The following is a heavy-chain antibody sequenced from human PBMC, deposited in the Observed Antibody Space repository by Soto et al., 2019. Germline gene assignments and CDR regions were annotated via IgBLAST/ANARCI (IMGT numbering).Heavy chain of an antibody. Sequence: QVQLVQSGAEVKKPGASVKVSCKASGYTFTSYYMHWVRQAPGQGLEWMGIINPSGGSTSYAQKFQGRVTMTRDTSTSTVYMELSSLRSEDMAVYYCARDRGIAVAASVGMDVWGQGTTVTVSS. CDR3: ARDRGIAVAASVGMDV. CDR1: GYTFTSYY. CDR2: INPSGGST. V-gene: IGHV1-46*01. J-gene: IGHJ6*02. D-gene: IGHD6-19*01.